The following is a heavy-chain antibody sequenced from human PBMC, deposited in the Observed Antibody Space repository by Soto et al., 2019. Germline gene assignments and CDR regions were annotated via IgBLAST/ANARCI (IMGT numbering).Heavy chain of an antibody. CDR3: AKAHYDFWSGQTLYYFDY. CDR1: GFTFSSYA. Sequence: PGGSLRLSCAASGFTFSSYAMSWVRQAPGKGLEWVSAISGSGGSTYYADSVKGRFTISRDNSKNTLYLQMNSLRAEDTAVYYCAKAHYDFWSGQTLYYFDYWGQGTLVTVSS. CDR2: ISGSGGST. D-gene: IGHD3-3*01. J-gene: IGHJ4*02. V-gene: IGHV3-23*01.